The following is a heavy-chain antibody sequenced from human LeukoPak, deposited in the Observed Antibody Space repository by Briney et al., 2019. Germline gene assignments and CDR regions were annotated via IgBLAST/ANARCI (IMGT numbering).Heavy chain of an antibody. D-gene: IGHD2-21*01. CDR2: INPSGGST. J-gene: IGHJ3*02. CDR3: AGESHIVVVPRDAFDI. Sequence: GASVKVSCKASGYTFTSYDMHWVRQAPGQGLEWMGIINPSGGSTSYAQKFQGRVTMTRDTSTSTVYMELSSLRSEDTAVYYCAGESHIVVVPRDAFDIWGQGTMVTVSS. V-gene: IGHV1-46*03. CDR1: GYTFTSYD.